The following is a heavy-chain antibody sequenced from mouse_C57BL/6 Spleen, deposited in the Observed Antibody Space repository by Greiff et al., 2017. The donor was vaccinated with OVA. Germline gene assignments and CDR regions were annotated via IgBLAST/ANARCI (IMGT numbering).Heavy chain of an antibody. V-gene: IGHV2-2*01. CDR1: GFSLTSYG. J-gene: IGHJ3*01. CDR3: ARNGAYSNCEGFAY. Sequence: VQLKESGPGLVQPSQSLSITCTVSGFSLTSYGVHWVRQSPGKGLEWLGVIWSGGSTDYNAAFISRQSISKDNSKSQVFFKMSSLQADDTAIYYCARNGAYSNCEGFAYWGQGTLVTVSA. D-gene: IGHD2-5*01. CDR2: IWSGGST.